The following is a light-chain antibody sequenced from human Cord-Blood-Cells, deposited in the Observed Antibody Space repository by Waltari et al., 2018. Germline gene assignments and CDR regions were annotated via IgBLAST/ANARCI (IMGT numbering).Light chain of an antibody. Sequence: DIQMTQSPSTLSASVGDRVTITYRASQSISSWLAWYQQKPGKAPKLLIYDASSLESGVPSRFSGSGSGTEFTLTISSLQPDDFATYYCQQYNSLTWTFGQGTKVEIK. J-gene: IGKJ1*01. CDR3: QQYNSLTWT. V-gene: IGKV1-5*01. CDR2: DAS. CDR1: QSISSW.